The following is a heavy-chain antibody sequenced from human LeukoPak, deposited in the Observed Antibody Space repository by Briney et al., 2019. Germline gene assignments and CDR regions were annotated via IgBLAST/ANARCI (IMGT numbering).Heavy chain of an antibody. D-gene: IGHD5-12*01. CDR2: ITSSSGYI. Sequence: GGSLRLSCEASGFTFSSYSMNWVRQAPGKGLEWVSSITSSSGYIYYADSVKGRFTISRDNAKNSLYLQMNSLRAEDTAVYYCARDSGYDFVPYYFDYWGQGTLVTVSS. J-gene: IGHJ4*02. V-gene: IGHV3-21*01. CDR3: ARDSGYDFVPYYFDY. CDR1: GFTFSSYS.